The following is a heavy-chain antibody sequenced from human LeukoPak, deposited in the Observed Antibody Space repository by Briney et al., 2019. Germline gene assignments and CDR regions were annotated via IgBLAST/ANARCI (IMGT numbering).Heavy chain of an antibody. V-gene: IGHV3-23*01. CDR2: ISSGGSST. Sequence: PGGSLRLSCAASGFTFRTYGMSWVRQAPGKGLEWVSAISSGGSSTYYADSVKGRFTISRDNSKNTLYLQMNSLSAEDTAIYYCAKRSDYGANWNYFDYWGQGTPVTVSS. CDR3: AKRSDYGANWNYFDY. J-gene: IGHJ4*02. CDR1: GFTFRTYG. D-gene: IGHD4-23*01.